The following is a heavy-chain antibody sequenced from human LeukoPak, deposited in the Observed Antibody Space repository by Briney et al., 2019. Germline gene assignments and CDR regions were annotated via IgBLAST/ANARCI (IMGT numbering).Heavy chain of an antibody. D-gene: IGHD2-2*02. CDR3: ARKRGYCSSTSCYKGAFDI. Sequence: GGSLRLSCAASGFTFDDYGMSWVRRAPGKGLEWVSGINWNGGSTGYADSVKGRFTISRDNAKNSLYLQMNSLRAEDTALYYCARKRGYCSSTSCYKGAFDIWGQGTMVTVSS. CDR1: GFTFDDYG. J-gene: IGHJ3*02. V-gene: IGHV3-20*04. CDR2: INWNGGST.